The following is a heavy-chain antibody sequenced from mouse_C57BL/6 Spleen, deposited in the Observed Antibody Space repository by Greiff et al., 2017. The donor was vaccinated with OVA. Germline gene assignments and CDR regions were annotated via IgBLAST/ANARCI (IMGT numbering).Heavy chain of an antibody. J-gene: IGHJ2*01. V-gene: IGHV1-59*01. CDR2: IDPSDSYT. CDR1: GYTFTSYW. Sequence: VQLQQPGAELVRPGPSVKLSCKASGYTFTSYWMHWVKQRPGQGLEWIGVIDPSDSYTNYNQKFKGKATLTVDTSSSTAYMQLSSLTSEDSAVYYCARGRDYYFDYWGQGTTLTVSS. D-gene: IGHD3-3*01. CDR3: ARGRDYYFDY.